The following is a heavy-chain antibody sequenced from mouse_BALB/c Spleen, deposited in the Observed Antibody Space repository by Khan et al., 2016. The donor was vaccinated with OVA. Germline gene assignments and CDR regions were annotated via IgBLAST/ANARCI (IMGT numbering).Heavy chain of an antibody. J-gene: IGHJ3*01. V-gene: IGHV5-6*02. CDR2: INTGGAYT. D-gene: IGHD1-1*01. CDR3: ARRAYYYDSEGFAY. Sequence: EVKLVESGGDFVRPGGSLKLSCAASGFTFSTYGMSWVRQTPDKRLEWVATINTGGAYTYYPDSVKGRFTISRDNAKNTLYLQLSSLKSEDTAIDYCARRAYYYDSEGFAYWGQGTLVTVSA. CDR1: GFTFSTYG.